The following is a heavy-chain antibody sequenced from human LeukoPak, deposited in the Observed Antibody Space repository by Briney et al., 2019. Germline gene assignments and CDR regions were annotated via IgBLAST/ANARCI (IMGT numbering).Heavy chain of an antibody. CDR3: ARDGNSYHIVVVPAVDY. Sequence: PGGSLRLSCAASGFTFRSSAMTWVRQAPGKGLEWVSSISSSSSYIYYADSVKGRFTISRDNAKNSLYLQMNSLRAEDTAVYYCARDGNSYHIVVVPAVDYWGQGTLVTVSS. CDR1: GFTFRSSA. J-gene: IGHJ4*02. D-gene: IGHD2-2*01. V-gene: IGHV3-21*01. CDR2: ISSSSSYI.